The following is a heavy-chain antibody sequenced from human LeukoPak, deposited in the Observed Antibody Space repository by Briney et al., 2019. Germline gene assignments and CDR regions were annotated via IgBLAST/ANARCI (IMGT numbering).Heavy chain of an antibody. CDR3: ARLLGDFAY. Sequence: ASVKVSCKASGGTFSSYAISLVRQAPGQGLEWMGGIIPIFGTANYAQKFQGRVTITTDESTSTAYMELSRLRSDDTAVYYGARLLGDFAYWGQGTLVTVSS. CDR1: GGTFSSYA. CDR2: IIPIFGTA. D-gene: IGHD3-16*01. J-gene: IGHJ4*02. V-gene: IGHV1-69*05.